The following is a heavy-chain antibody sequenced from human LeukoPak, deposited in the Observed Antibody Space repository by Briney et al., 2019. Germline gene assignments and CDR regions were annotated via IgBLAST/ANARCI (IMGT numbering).Heavy chain of an antibody. D-gene: IGHD1-26*01. CDR1: GFSMSVYW. CDR2: IKQDGSER. Sequence: PGGSLRLSCEASGFSMSVYWMSWVRQAPGKGLEWVGNIKQDGSERNYVDSVKGRFTISRDNAKNSLYLQMNSPRAEDTAVYYCAREDWGRYSYWGQGTLATVSS. V-gene: IGHV3-7*01. CDR3: AREDWGRYSY. J-gene: IGHJ4*02.